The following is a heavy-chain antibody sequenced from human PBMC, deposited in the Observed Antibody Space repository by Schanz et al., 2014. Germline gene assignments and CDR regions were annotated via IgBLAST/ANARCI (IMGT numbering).Heavy chain of an antibody. CDR3: VREDMVRGIRAFDI. J-gene: IGHJ3*02. Sequence: EVQLVESGGGLVKPWGSLRLSCVASGFPFSTYSIHWVRQAPGKGLEWVSYIRSDNNYIYYADSVKGRFTISRDNAKNSLFLQMNSLTAEDTAVYYCVREDMVRGIRAFDIWGQGTMVIVSS. V-gene: IGHV3-21*01. D-gene: IGHD3-10*01. CDR2: IRSDNNYI. CDR1: GFPFSTYS.